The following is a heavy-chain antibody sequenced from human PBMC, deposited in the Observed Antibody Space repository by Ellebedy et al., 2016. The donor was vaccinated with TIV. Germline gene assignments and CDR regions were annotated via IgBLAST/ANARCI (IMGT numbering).Heavy chain of an antibody. Sequence: ASVKVSCKASGYTFTSYGISWVRQAPGQGLEWMGRIIPILGIANYAQKFQGRVTITADKSTSTAYMELSSLRSEDTAVYYCARDYGDYVGYYYYGMDVWGQGTTVTVSS. J-gene: IGHJ6*02. CDR1: GYTFTSYG. D-gene: IGHD4-17*01. CDR3: ARDYGDYVGYYYYGMDV. V-gene: IGHV1-69*04. CDR2: IIPILGIA.